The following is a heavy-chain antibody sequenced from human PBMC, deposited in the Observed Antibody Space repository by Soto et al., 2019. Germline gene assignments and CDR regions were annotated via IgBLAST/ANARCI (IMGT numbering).Heavy chain of an antibody. CDR2: ISSSSSYI. D-gene: IGHD2-15*01. J-gene: IGHJ4*02. Sequence: PGGSLRLSCAASGFTFSSYSMNWVRQAPGKGLEWASSISSSSSYIYYADSVKGRFTISRDNAKNSLYLQMNSLRAEDTAVYYCARGATVDIVVVVAATYGYFDYWGQGTLVTVSS. CDR1: GFTFSSYS. V-gene: IGHV3-21*01. CDR3: ARGATVDIVVVVAATYGYFDY.